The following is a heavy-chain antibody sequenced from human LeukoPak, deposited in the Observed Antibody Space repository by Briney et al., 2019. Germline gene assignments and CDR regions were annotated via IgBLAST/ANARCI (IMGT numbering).Heavy chain of an antibody. D-gene: IGHD3-10*01. CDR3: ARITMVRGARKDDY. Sequence: GGSLGLSCAASGFTFSNYWMTWVRQAPGKGLEWVANIKQDGSEKYYVDSVKGRFTSSRDNAKNSLYLQMNSLRAEDTAVYYGARITMVRGARKDDYWGQGTLVTVSS. J-gene: IGHJ4*02. CDR1: GFTFSNYW. CDR2: IKQDGSEK. V-gene: IGHV3-7*01.